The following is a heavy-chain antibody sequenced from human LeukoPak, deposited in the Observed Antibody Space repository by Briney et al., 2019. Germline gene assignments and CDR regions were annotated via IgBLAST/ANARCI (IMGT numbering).Heavy chain of an antibody. CDR1: GGSISSYY. CDR2: IYYSGRT. V-gene: IGHV4-59*01. CDR3: ASRPADSTWYGVFDY. D-gene: IGHD6-13*01. Sequence: PSETLSLTCTVSGGSISSYYWSWIRQPPGKGLEWTGYIYYSGRTSYNPSLKSRVSMSLDTSRDQFSLRLTSVTAADTAIYYCASRPADSTWYGVFDYWSQGTLVTVSS. J-gene: IGHJ4*02.